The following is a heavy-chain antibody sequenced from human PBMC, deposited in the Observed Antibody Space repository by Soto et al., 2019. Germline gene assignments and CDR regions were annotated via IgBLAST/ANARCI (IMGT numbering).Heavy chain of an antibody. J-gene: IGHJ6*02. CDR1: GGSISSYY. CDR2: IYYSGST. Sequence: SETLSLTCTVSGGSISSYYWSWIRQPPGKGLEWIGYIYYSGSTNYNPSLKSRVTISVDTSKNQFSLKLSSVTAADTAVYYCARLLAAYGMDVWGQGTTVTV. D-gene: IGHD6-6*01. CDR3: ARLLAAYGMDV. V-gene: IGHV4-59*08.